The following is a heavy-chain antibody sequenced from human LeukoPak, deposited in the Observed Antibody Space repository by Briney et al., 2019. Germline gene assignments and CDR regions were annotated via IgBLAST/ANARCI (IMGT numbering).Heavy chain of an antibody. Sequence: PGGSLRLSCAASGFTFSSYSMNWVRQAPGKVLEWVSSISSSSSYIYYADSVKGRFTISRDNAKNSLYLQMNSLRAEDTAVYYCARGESIAAPPATDDYWGQGTLVTVSS. J-gene: IGHJ4*02. V-gene: IGHV3-21*01. D-gene: IGHD6-6*01. CDR2: ISSSSSYI. CDR1: GFTFSSYS. CDR3: ARGESIAAPPATDDY.